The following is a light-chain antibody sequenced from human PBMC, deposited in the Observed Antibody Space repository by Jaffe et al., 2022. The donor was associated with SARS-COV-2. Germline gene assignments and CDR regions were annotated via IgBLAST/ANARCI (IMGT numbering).Light chain of an antibody. Sequence: DIQLTQSPSFLSASVGDRVTITCRASQDISSYLAWYQQKPGKAPKLLIYAASTLKSGVPSRLSGSGSGTEFTLTISSLQPEDFATYYCQQVKRYPLTFGGGTTVEIK. CDR2: AAS. J-gene: IGKJ4*01. CDR3: QQVKRYPLT. CDR1: QDISSY. V-gene: IGKV1-9*01.